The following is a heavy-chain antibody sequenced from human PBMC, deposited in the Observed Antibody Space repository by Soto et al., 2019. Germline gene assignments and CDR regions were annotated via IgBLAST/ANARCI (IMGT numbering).Heavy chain of an antibody. CDR3: ATVGGGSLDS. Sequence: EASVKVSCKASGYTFTNQFMHWVRQAPGQGLEWMAWINPNIGVTNYAQKFQGRVTLTRDTSISTAYMTLSSLRSDDTAVYSCATVGGGSLDSWGQGTRGTVSA. J-gene: IGHJ4*02. D-gene: IGHD2-15*01. V-gene: IGHV1-2*02. CDR2: INPNIGVT. CDR1: GYTFTNQF.